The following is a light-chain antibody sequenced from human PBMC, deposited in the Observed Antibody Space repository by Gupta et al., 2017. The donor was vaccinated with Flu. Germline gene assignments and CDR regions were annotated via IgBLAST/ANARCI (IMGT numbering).Light chain of an antibody. Sequence: DIQMTQSPSTVPASVGARVTNTCRASQSISNWLAWYQQKAGKAPKLLIYTASPLESGVPSRCSGRGAGTEFTITINSLQHDDCTTYCCQQTSIPWTFGQGTKVEIK. CDR1: QSISNW. CDR2: TAS. CDR3: QQTSIPWT. V-gene: IGKV1-5*03. J-gene: IGKJ1*01.